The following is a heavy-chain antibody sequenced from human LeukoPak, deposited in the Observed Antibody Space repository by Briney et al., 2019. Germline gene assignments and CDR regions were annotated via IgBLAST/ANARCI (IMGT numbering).Heavy chain of an antibody. CDR1: GITFRSYE. J-gene: IGHJ4*02. CDR3: ATYIVGPTLDY. D-gene: IGHD1-26*01. Sequence: GGSLRLSCAVSGITFRSYEMNWVRQAPGKGLEWVSYISGSGGTIYYADSVKGRFTISRDNARNSFYLQLDSLRAEDTALYYCATYIVGPTLDYWGQGALVTVSS. V-gene: IGHV3-48*03. CDR2: ISGSGGTI.